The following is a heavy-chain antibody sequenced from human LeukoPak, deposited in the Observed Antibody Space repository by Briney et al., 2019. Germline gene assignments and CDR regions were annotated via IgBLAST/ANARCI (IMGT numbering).Heavy chain of an antibody. J-gene: IGHJ4*02. Sequence: GESLKISCKGSGYSFTNYWIGWVRQMPGKGLEWMGIIYPRGSITRYSPSFQGQVTISADKSISTAYLQWSSLKASDTAMYYCARRGDDSSGYYSLDSWGQGTLVTVSS. CDR1: GYSFTNYW. D-gene: IGHD3-22*01. V-gene: IGHV5-51*01. CDR2: IYPRGSIT. CDR3: ARRGDDSSGYYSLDS.